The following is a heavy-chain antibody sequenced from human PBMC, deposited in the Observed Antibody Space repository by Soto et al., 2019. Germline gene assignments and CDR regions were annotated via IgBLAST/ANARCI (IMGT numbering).Heavy chain of an antibody. D-gene: IGHD5-12*01. V-gene: IGHV3-30-3*01. Sequence: GGSLRLSCAASGFTFSSYAMHWVRQAPGKGLEWVAVISYDGSNKYYADYVKGRFTISRDNSKNTLYLQMNSLRAEDTAVYYCARGGYSGYDYDAFDIWGQGTMVTVSS. J-gene: IGHJ3*02. CDR3: ARGGYSGYDYDAFDI. CDR2: ISYDGSNK. CDR1: GFTFSSYA.